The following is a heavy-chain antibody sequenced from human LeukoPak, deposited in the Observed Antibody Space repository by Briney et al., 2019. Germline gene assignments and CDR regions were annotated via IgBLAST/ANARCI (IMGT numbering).Heavy chain of an antibody. D-gene: IGHD1-26*01. Sequence: SETLSLTCTVSGGSISSYYWSWIRQPAGKGLEWIGRIYTSGSTNYNPSLKSRVTMSVDTSKNQFSLKLSSVTAADTAVYYCARLGSGRYYYYYYYMDVWGKGTTVTVSS. V-gene: IGHV4-4*07. CDR2: IYTSGST. J-gene: IGHJ6*03. CDR3: ARLGSGRYYYYYYYMDV. CDR1: GGSISSYY.